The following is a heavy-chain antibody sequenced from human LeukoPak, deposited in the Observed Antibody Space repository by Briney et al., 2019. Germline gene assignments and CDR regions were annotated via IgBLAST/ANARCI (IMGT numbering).Heavy chain of an antibody. CDR2: IYWDEDK. V-gene: IGHV2-5*02. Sequence: SGPTLVNPTQTLTLTCTFSGFSFSTSGVGVGWIRQPPGKALEWLAGIYWDEDKRYRPSLKSRLTITKDTSKNQVVLTMTNMDPVDTATYYCARSPYYDILTGSRGTFDYWGRGILVTVSS. J-gene: IGHJ4*02. CDR3: ARSPYYDILTGSRGTFDY. CDR1: GFSFSTSGVG. D-gene: IGHD3-9*01.